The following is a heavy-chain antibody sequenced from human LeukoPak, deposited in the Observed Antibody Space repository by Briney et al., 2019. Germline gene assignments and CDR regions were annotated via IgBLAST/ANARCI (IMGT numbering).Heavy chain of an antibody. V-gene: IGHV3-53*01. J-gene: IGHJ3*02. D-gene: IGHD2-21*02. Sequence: GGSLRLSCAASGFTVSSNYMSWVRQAPGKGLEWVSVIYSGGSTYYADSVKGRFTISRDSSKNTLYLQMNSLRAEDTAVYYCARESVVVTRVNAFDIWGQGTMVTVSS. CDR2: IYSGGST. CDR1: GFTVSSNY. CDR3: ARESVVVTRVNAFDI.